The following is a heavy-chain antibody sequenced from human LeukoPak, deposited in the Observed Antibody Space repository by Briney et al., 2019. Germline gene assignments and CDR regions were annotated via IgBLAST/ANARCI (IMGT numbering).Heavy chain of an antibody. CDR1: GGLISSGSYY. J-gene: IGHJ4*02. Sequence: SQTLSLTCTVSGGLISSGSYYWSWIRQPAGKGPEWIGRMYTSGSTNYNPSLKSRVTISVDTSKNQFSLKLSSVTAADTAVYYCARDRYYYDSSGYYYIDYWGQGTLVTVSS. CDR3: ARDRYYYDSSGYYYIDY. V-gene: IGHV4-61*02. D-gene: IGHD3-22*01. CDR2: MYTSGST.